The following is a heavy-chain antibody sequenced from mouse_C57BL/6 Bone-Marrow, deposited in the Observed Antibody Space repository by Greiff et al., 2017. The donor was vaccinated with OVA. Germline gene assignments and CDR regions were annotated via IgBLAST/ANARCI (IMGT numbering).Heavy chain of an antibody. V-gene: IGHV1-69*01. CDR3: AREGLRLGLDY. Sequence: QVQLQQPGAELVMPGASVKLSCKASGYTFTSYWMHWVKQRPGQGLEWIGEIDPSDSYTNYNQKFKGKSTLTVYKSSSTAYMQLSSLTSEDSAVYYCAREGLRLGLDYWGQGTTLTVSS. CDR1: GYTFTSYW. J-gene: IGHJ2*01. D-gene: IGHD2-4*01. CDR2: IDPSDSYT.